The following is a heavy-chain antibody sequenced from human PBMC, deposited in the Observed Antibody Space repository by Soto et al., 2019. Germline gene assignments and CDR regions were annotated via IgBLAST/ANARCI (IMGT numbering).Heavy chain of an antibody. Sequence: EVQLLESGGGLVQPGGSLRLSCAASGITISNYPMSWVRQAPGKGLDWVSGISGSGDRTYYADSAKGRFTISKDISRKLVALELGRLGVEAQAGYFCVKDDGGYPSTAPHWGQGTLVTVSS. CDR3: VKDDGGYPSTAPH. D-gene: IGHD3-22*01. V-gene: IGHV3-23*01. J-gene: IGHJ4*02. CDR2: ISGSGDRT. CDR1: GITISNYP.